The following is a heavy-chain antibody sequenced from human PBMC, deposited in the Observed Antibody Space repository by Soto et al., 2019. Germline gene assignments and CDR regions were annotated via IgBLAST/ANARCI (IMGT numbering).Heavy chain of an antibody. V-gene: IGHV4-61*01. CDR3: ARGMTTVTTLDY. Sequence: SSETLSLTCTVSGGSVSSGSYYWTWIRQPPGKGLEWIGYIYYSGSTNYNPSLKSRVTISVDTSKNQFSLKLSSVTAADTAVYYCARGMTTVTTLDYWGQGTLVTVSS. CDR2: IYYSGST. D-gene: IGHD4-4*01. J-gene: IGHJ4*02. CDR1: GGSVSSGSYY.